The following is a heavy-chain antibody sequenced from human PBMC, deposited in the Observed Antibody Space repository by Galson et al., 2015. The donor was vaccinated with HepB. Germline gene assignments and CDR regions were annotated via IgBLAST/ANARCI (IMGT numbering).Heavy chain of an antibody. Sequence: SLRLSCAASGFSARNYWMNWVRQAPGKGPEWVSVINNRDGGTEYADSVKGRSIISRDNSKNTLYLQMNSLRAEDTAVYYCAKDLHNYGMDVWGQGTTVAVSS. J-gene: IGHJ6*02. CDR2: INNRDGGT. CDR3: AKDLHNYGMDV. CDR1: GFSARNYW. V-gene: IGHV3-66*01.